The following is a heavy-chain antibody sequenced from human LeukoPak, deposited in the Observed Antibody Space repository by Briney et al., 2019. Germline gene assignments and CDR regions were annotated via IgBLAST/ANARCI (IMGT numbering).Heavy chain of an antibody. CDR2: INPNSGGT. D-gene: IGHD3-16*02. CDR1: GGTFSNYA. V-gene: IGHV1-2*02. J-gene: IGHJ4*02. CDR3: ARGLIVLDY. Sequence: GASVKVSCKDSGGTFSNYAISWVRQAPGQGLEWMGWINPNSGGTNYAQKFQGRVTMTRDTSISTAYMELSRLRSDDTAVYYCARGLIVLDYWGQGTLVTVSS.